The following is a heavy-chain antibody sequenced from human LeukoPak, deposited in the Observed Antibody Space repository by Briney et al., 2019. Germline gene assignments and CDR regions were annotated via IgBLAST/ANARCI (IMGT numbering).Heavy chain of an antibody. CDR1: GFTFSHYW. V-gene: IGHV3-7*01. CDR2: IKVDGNDT. Sequence: GGSLRLSRAASGFTFSHYWMAWVRQAPGKGLEWVANIKVDGNDTHYLDSVRGRFTISRAHAGNSMYLQMSSLRPDDTAVYFCARSKDRSWPFDTWGQGTLVTVSS. CDR3: ARSKDRSWPFDT. D-gene: IGHD4-11*01. J-gene: IGHJ4*02.